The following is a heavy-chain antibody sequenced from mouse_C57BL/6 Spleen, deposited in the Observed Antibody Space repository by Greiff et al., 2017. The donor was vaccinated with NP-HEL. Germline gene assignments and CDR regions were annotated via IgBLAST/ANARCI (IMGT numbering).Heavy chain of an antibody. CDR2: IYPGSGNT. CDR1: GYSFTSYY. J-gene: IGHJ2*01. CDR3: ARGGGLYYFDY. V-gene: IGHV1-66*01. Sequence: QVQLKESGPELVKPGASVKISCKASGYSFTSYYIHWVKQRPGQGLEWIGWIYPGSGNTKYNEKFKGKATLTADTSSSTAYMQLSSLTSEDSAVYYCARGGGLYYFDYWGQGTTLTVSS.